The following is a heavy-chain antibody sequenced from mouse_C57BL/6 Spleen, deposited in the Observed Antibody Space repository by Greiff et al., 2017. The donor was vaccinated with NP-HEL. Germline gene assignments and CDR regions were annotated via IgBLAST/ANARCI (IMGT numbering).Heavy chain of an antibody. V-gene: IGHV3-1*01. D-gene: IGHD1-1*02. CDR2: ISYSGRT. CDR1: GYSITSGYD. J-gene: IGHJ3*01. Sequence: EVQLQQSGPGMVKPSQSLSLTCTVTGYSITSGYDWHWIRHFPGNKLEWMGYISYSGRTNSNPSLPSRISITHDTSKNHFFLKLNSVTTEDTATYYCARGGDYASWFAYWGQGTLVTVSA. CDR3: ARGGDYASWFAY.